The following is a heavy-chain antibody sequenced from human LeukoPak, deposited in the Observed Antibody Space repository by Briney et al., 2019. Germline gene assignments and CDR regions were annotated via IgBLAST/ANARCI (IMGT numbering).Heavy chain of an antibody. D-gene: IGHD3-10*01. CDR2: IYHSGST. V-gene: IGHV4-30-2*01. Sequence: SETLSLTCAVSGGSISSGGYSWSWIRQPPGRGLEWIGYIYHSGSTYYNPSLKSRVTISVDRSKNQFSLKLSSVTAADTAVYYCARAYYYGSGSYAFDIWGQGTMVTVSS. J-gene: IGHJ3*02. CDR3: ARAYYYGSGSYAFDI. CDR1: GGSISSGGYS.